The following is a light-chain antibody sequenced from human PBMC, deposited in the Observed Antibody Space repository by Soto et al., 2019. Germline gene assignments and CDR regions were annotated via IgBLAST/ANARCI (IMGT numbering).Light chain of an antibody. CDR1: SSAVGGYNY. J-gene: IGLJ3*02. Sequence: QSALTQPPSASGSPGQSVTISCTGTSSAVGGYNYVSWYQQHPGKVPKLMIYEVTKRPSGVPDRFSGSKSGNTASLTVSGLQAEDEADYYCSSYAGSNILVFGGGPKLTVL. CDR2: EVT. V-gene: IGLV2-8*01. CDR3: SSYAGSNILV.